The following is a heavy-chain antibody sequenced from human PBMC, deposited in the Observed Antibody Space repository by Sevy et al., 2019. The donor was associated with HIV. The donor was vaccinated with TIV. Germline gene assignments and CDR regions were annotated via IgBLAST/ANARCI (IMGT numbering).Heavy chain of an antibody. CDR1: GFNFAIYG. D-gene: IGHD3-10*01. V-gene: IGHV3-30*02. J-gene: IGHJ6*02. Sequence: GGSLRLSCAVSGFNFAIYGFHWVRQAPGKGLEWVANTRHDETAKYYVDSVKGRFTVSRDNSMNTVFLQMNSLTPDDTGTYYCARDGVYYGMDVWGLGTTVTVSS. CDR3: ARDGVYYGMDV. CDR2: TRHDETAK.